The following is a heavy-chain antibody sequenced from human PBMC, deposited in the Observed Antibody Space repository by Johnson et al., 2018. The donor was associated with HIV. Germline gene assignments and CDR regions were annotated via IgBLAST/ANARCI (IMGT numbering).Heavy chain of an antibody. CDR1: GFTFDDYT. D-gene: IGHD6-13*01. CDR2: ISWDGGST. CDR3: ARVGVKGSSWYLGAFDI. Sequence: VQLVESGGVVVQPGGSLRLSCAASGFTFDDYTMHWVRQAPGKGLEWVSLISWDGGSTYYADSVKGRFTISRDNSKNTLYLQMNSLRAEDAALYYCARVGVKGSSWYLGAFDIWGQGTMVTVSS. J-gene: IGHJ3*02. V-gene: IGHV3-43*01.